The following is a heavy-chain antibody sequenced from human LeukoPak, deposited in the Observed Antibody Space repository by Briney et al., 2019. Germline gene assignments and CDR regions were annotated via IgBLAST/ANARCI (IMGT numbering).Heavy chain of an antibody. V-gene: IGHV3-48*01. J-gene: IGHJ4*02. D-gene: IGHD3-3*01. CDR2: ISSGGSSI. CDR3: ARIAIESGYYDFWSGSAPFDY. CDR1: GFTFSSYS. Sequence: PGGSLRLSCAASGFTFSSYSMNWVRQAPGKGLEWVSYISSGGSSIYYADSVKGRFTISRDNAKNSLYLQMNSLRAEDTAVYYCARIAIESGYYDFWSGSAPFDYWGQGTLVTVSS.